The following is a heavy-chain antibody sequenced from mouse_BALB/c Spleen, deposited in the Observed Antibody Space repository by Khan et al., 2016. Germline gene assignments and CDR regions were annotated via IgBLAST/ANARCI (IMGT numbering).Heavy chain of an antibody. CDR1: GYTFTTAG. CDR2: INTHSGVP. D-gene: IGHD2-14*01. Sequence: QIQLVQSGPELKKPGETVRISCKASGYTFTTAGMQWVQKMPGKGLKWIGWINTHSGVPKYAEDLKGRFAFSLETSASTAYLQISNLKNEDTATXYCAGAYRYGDAMDYWGQGAAVTVS. J-gene: IGHJ4*01. V-gene: IGHV9-4*02. CDR3: AGAYRYGDAMDY.